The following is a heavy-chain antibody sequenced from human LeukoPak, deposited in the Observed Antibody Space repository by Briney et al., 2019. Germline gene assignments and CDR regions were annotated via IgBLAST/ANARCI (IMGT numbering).Heavy chain of an antibody. CDR1: GGSISTYY. J-gene: IGHJ1*01. Sequence: SETLSLTCTVSGGSISTYYWNWIRQPPGKGLEWIGYIYHSGSTNYNPSVQSRVTISVDTSKNQFSLNLNSVTAADTAVYYCARGGAARLHFQNWGQGTLVTVSS. CDR2: IYHSGST. CDR3: ARGGAARLHFQN. D-gene: IGHD6-6*01. V-gene: IGHV4-59*01.